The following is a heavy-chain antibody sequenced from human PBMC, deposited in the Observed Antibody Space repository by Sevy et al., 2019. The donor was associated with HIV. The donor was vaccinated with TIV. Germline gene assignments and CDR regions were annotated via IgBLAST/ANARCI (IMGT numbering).Heavy chain of an antibody. CDR1: ALTFTRYA. CDR3: AKDLHPPGPVRGTNFDY. V-gene: IGHV3-30*18. CDR2: ISYEGSNI. J-gene: IGHJ4*02. D-gene: IGHD1-1*01. Sequence: QLGGSLRLSCAASALTFTRYAFHWVRQAPGKGPEWLGVISYEGSNIYYGPSVKGRFTISRDNSKNTLYLQMNDMRTEDTAVYYCAKDLHPPGPVRGTNFDYWGRGTLVTVSS.